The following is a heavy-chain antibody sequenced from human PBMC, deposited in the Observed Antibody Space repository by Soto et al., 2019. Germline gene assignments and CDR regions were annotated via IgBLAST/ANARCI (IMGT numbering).Heavy chain of an antibody. CDR2: ISVGGDST. CDR1: GFTFSSYA. V-gene: IGHV3-23*01. CDR3: AKDGLFGQLES. D-gene: IGHD3-3*01. J-gene: IGHJ4*02. Sequence: GGSLRLSCAASGFTFSSYAMSWVRQAPGKGLEWVSFISVGGDSTYYADSVKGRFTISRDNSKNTLYLQMYSLRAEDTAVYYCAKDGLFGQLESWGQGTLVTVSS.